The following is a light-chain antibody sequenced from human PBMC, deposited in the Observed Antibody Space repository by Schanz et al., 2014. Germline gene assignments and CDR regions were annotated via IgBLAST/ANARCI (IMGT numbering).Light chain of an antibody. J-gene: IGKJ2*01. CDR2: GSS. Sequence: EVVLTQSPATLSLSPGERATLSCRASQIVSNDFAWYQQKPGQAPRLLIYGSSNRATGIPARFSGSGSGTDFTLTITSLEPEDFAVYYCQQRSNWPPYTFGQGTKLEIK. V-gene: IGKV3-11*01. CDR3: QQRSNWPPYT. CDR1: QIVSND.